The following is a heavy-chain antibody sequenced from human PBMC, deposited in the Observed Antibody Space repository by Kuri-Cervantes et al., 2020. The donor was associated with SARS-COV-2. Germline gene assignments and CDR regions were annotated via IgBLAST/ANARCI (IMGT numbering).Heavy chain of an antibody. CDR2: ISSSGSTI. J-gene: IGHJ3*02. Sequence: GGSLRLSCAASGFTFSDYYMSWIRQAPGKGLEWVSYISSSGSTIYYADSVKGRFTISRDNAKNSLYLQMNSLRAEDTAVYYCARALVNIAEIDAFDIWGQGTMVTVSS. V-gene: IGHV3-11*04. CDR3: ARALVNIAEIDAFDI. CDR1: GFTFSDYY. D-gene: IGHD3-10*01.